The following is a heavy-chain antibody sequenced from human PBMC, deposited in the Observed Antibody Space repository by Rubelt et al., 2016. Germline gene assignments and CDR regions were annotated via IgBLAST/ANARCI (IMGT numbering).Heavy chain of an antibody. CDR1: GGSISSSNW. D-gene: IGHD3-10*01. J-gene: IGHJ3*02. V-gene: IGHV4-4*02. CDR3: ARSLRLTMGSAFDI. Sequence: QVQLQESGPGLVKPSGTLSLTCAVSGGSISSSNWWSWVRQPPGKGLEWIVEIYHSGSTHYNPSLKSRGTTPVDTSKNQLSLQLSSGTAAETAVYYCARSLRLTMGSAFDIWGQGTMVTVSS. CDR2: IYHSGST.